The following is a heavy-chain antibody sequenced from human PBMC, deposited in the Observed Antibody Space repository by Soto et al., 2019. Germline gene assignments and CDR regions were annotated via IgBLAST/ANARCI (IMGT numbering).Heavy chain of an antibody. V-gene: IGHV3-30*03. CDR3: ARDSGYCSSTSCYEFVDY. J-gene: IGHJ4*02. Sequence: GGSLRLSCATSGFTFSSYGMHWVRQAPGKGLEWVAVISYDGSNKYYADSVKGRFTISRDNAKNSLYLQMNSLRAEDTAVYYCARDSGYCSSTSCYEFVDYWGQGTLVTVSS. CDR1: GFTFSSYG. D-gene: IGHD2-2*03. CDR2: ISYDGSNK.